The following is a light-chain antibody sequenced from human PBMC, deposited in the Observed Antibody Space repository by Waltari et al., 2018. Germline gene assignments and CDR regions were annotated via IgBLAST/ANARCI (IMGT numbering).Light chain of an antibody. CDR1: QGISTY. CDR2: AAS. J-gene: IGKJ4*01. Sequence: DIQMTQSPSSLSASAGDTVTITCRASQGISTYLNWYQQKPGKAPKRLIYAASSLESGVPSRFSGSGSGTDFTLTISSLQPEDFATYYCLQYNSHPLGGGTKVEIK. V-gene: IGKV1-17*01. CDR3: LQYNSHP.